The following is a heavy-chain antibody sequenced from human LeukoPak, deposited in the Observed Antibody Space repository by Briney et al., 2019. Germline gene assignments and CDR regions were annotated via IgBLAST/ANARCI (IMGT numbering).Heavy chain of an antibody. Sequence: SETLSLTCTVSGGSIRGYYWSWIRQPPGKGLEWIGEINHSGSTNYNPSLKSRVTISVDTSKNQFSLKLSSVTAADTAVYYCASLLRRRGRFDYWGQGTLVTVSS. CDR3: ASLLRRRGRFDY. CDR1: GGSIRGYY. D-gene: IGHD5-12*01. V-gene: IGHV4-34*01. J-gene: IGHJ4*02. CDR2: INHSGST.